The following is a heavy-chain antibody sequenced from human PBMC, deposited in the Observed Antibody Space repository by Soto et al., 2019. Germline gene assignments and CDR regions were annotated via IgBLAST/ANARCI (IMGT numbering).Heavy chain of an antibody. CDR1: GFSLSNARMG. D-gene: IGHD1-26*01. CDR2: IFSNDEK. V-gene: IGHV2-26*01. Sequence: SGPTLVNPTETLTLTCTVSGFSLSNARMGVTWIRQPPGKALEWLAHIFSNDEKSYSTSLKSRLTISKDTSKSQVVLTMTNMDPVDTATYYCARHGRGVGARPLDYWGQGTLVTVSS. J-gene: IGHJ4*02. CDR3: ARHGRGVGARPLDY.